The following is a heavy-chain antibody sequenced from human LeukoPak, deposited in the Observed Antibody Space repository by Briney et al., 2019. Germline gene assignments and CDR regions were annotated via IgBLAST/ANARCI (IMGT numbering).Heavy chain of an antibody. J-gene: IGHJ4*02. D-gene: IGHD2-15*01. V-gene: IGHV1-2*02. Sequence: GASVKVSCKASGYTFTGYYMHWVRQAPGQGLEWMGWINPNSGGTNYAQKFQGRVTMTRDTSISTAYMELSRLRSDDTAVYYCAGATAKDIVVVVAATRLDYWGQGTLVTVSS. CDR1: GYTFTGYY. CDR2: INPNSGGT. CDR3: AGATAKDIVVVVAATRLDY.